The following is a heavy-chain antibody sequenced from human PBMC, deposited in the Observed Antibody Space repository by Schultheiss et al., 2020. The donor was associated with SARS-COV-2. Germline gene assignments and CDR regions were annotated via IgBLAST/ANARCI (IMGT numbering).Heavy chain of an antibody. CDR3: ARDLDSSGWYGNYYYYGMDV. J-gene: IGHJ6*02. Sequence: SVKVSCKASGGTFSSYAISWVRQAPGQGLEWMGWISAYNGNTNYAQKFQGRVTITADESTCTAYMELSSLRSEDTAVYYCARDLDSSGWYGNYYYYGMDVWGQGTTVTVAS. CDR2: ISAYNGNT. D-gene: IGHD6-19*01. V-gene: IGHV1-69*13. CDR1: GGTFSSYA.